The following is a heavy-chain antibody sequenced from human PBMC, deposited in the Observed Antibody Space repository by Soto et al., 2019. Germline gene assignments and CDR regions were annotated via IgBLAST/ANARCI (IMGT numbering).Heavy chain of an antibody. CDR3: ARDIESVTAKHFFYYYAMDV. J-gene: IGHJ6*02. D-gene: IGHD2-8*01. CDR2: VSANNGHT. V-gene: IGHV1-18*01. Sequence: GASVKVSCKASGFTFSNYGLNWVRQAPGQGLGWMGWVSANNGHTNYAQNLQGRVSMTTDTSTSTAYMELRGLRFDDTAVYYCARDIESVTAKHFFYYYAMDVWGQGTTVTVSS. CDR1: GFTFSNYG.